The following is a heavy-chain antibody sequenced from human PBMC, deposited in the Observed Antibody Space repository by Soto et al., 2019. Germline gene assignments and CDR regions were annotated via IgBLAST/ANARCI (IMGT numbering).Heavy chain of an antibody. CDR1: GASLARGGFY. J-gene: IGHJ4*02. D-gene: IGHD3-9*01. V-gene: IGHV4-31*11. CDR2: IYYSGST. Sequence: QVQLQESGPGVVKPSQTLSLTCAVSGASLARGGFYWIWIRPYPGKGLEWIGDIYYSGSTRYNPSLKSRLTISVDTSKNQFSPELSSVTAADTALYYFATYYDILTGPRGPLNYWGQGILVTVSS. CDR3: ATYYDILTGPRGPLNY.